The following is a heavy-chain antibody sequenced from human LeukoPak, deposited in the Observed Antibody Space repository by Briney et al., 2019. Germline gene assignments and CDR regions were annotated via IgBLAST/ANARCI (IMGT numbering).Heavy chain of an antibody. Sequence: SETLSLTCAVYGGAFSGYYWSWIRQPPGKGLEWSGEINHSGSINYNPSLKSRVTISVDTSKNQFSLKLRSVTAADTAVYYCARHSYCYDSSGYYLYDYWGQGTLVTVSS. V-gene: IGHV4-34*01. D-gene: IGHD3-22*01. J-gene: IGHJ4*02. CDR2: INHSGSI. CDR3: ARHSYCYDSSGYYLYDY. CDR1: GGAFSGYY.